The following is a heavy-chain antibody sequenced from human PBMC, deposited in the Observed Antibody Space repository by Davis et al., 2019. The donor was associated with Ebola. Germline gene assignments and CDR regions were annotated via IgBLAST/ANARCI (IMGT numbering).Heavy chain of an antibody. CDR1: AGSTSSSSYY. V-gene: IGHV4-39*07. D-gene: IGHD5-18*01. CDR2: IYYSGST. J-gene: IGHJ6*02. CDR3: ARDARGYSYGLTRYYYYGMDV. Sequence: GSLRLSCTVSAGSTSSSSYYWGWIRQPPGKGLEWIGRIYYSGSTYYHPSLKSRVTISVDKSKNQFSLKLSSVTAADTAVYYCARDARGYSYGLTRYYYYGMDVWGQGTTVTVSS.